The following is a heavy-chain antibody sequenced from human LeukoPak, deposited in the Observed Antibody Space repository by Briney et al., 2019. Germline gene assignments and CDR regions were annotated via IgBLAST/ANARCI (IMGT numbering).Heavy chain of an antibody. CDR1: GYSFTGSY. Sequence: ASVKLSCKASGYSFTGSYMHWVRQAPGQGLEWMGIINPSGGTTNYAQKFQGRVTMTRDTSTSTVYMDLSSLRSEDTAVYYCASSLGPHSGWYDYRGQGTLVTVSS. J-gene: IGHJ4*02. D-gene: IGHD6-19*01. CDR3: ASSLGPHSGWYDY. CDR2: INPSGGTT. V-gene: IGHV1-46*01.